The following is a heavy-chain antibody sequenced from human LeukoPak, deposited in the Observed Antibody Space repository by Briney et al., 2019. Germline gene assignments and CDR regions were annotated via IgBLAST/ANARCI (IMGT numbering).Heavy chain of an antibody. V-gene: IGHV3-23*01. Sequence: PGGSLRLSCAASGFIFTNHAMSWVRQAPGKGLEWVSTMSGNGGSTYYADSVKGRFTISRDNSKSTLYLQLNSLRAADTARYYCAKAFYSNNWFYFDYWGQGTLVTVSS. J-gene: IGHJ4*02. CDR1: GFIFTNHA. CDR2: MSGNGGST. D-gene: IGHD6-13*01. CDR3: AKAFYSNNWFYFDY.